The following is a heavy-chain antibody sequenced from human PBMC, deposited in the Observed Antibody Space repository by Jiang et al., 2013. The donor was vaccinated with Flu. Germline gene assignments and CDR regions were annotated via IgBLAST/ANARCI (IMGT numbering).Heavy chain of an antibody. CDR1: GFIFSSFV. D-gene: IGHD2-2*01. V-gene: IGHV3-30*04. CDR3: ARGLQDVLLLPASMIDYNWFDT. Sequence: VQLLESGGGVVQPGRSLRLSCEGSGFIFSSFVMHWVRQAPGKGLEWVAVISYDGIYPYSADSVRGRFTISRDNSKNTLYLQMDSLRAEDTAVYFCARGLQDVLLLPASMIDYNWFDTWGQGTLVTVSS. CDR2: ISYDGIYP. J-gene: IGHJ5*02.